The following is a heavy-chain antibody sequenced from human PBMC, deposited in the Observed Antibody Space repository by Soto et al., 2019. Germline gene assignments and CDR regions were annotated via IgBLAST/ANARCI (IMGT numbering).Heavy chain of an antibody. CDR2: ISYDGSNK. Sequence: GGSLRLSCAASGFTFSSYGMHWVRQAPGKGLEWVAVISYDGSNKYYADSVKGRFTISRDNSKNTLYLQMNSLRAEDTAVYYCAKGSTVVSRLGFDYWGQGTLVTVSS. CDR3: AKGSTVVSRLGFDY. D-gene: IGHD2-15*01. CDR1: GFTFSSYG. V-gene: IGHV3-30*18. J-gene: IGHJ4*02.